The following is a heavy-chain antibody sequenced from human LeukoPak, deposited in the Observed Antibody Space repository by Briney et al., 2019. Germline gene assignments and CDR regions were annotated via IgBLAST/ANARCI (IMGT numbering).Heavy chain of an antibody. CDR3: ARDEGIAVAPNWFDP. J-gene: IGHJ5*02. D-gene: IGHD6-19*01. CDR2: MNPNTGNA. Sequence: ASVKVSCKASGYTFTNFDINWVRQATGQGLEWRGWMNPNTGNAGYAQTFQDRVTITWDASISTAYMDLSSLRSEDTAVHYCARDEGIAVAPNWFDPWGQGTLVTVSS. V-gene: IGHV1-8*02. CDR1: GYTFTNFD.